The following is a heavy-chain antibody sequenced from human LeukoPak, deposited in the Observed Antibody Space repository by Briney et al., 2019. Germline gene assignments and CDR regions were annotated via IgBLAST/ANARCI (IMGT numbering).Heavy chain of an antibody. CDR1: GFTFSDYY. J-gene: IGHJ3*02. V-gene: IGHV3-11*05. CDR3: ARVGSSSGDAFDI. CDR2: ISSSSSYT. D-gene: IGHD6-13*01. Sequence: GGSLRLSCAASGFTFSDYYMSWLRQAPGKGLEWVSYISSSSSYTNYADSVKGRFTISRDNAKNSLYLQMNSLRAEDTAVYYGARVGSSSGDAFDIWGQGTMVTVSS.